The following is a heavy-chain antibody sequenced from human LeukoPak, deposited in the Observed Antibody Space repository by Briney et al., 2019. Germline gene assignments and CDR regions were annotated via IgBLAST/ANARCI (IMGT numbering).Heavy chain of an antibody. Sequence: SETLSLTCTVSGASVSSRNYYWTWIRQPAGKGLEWIGRIFTTGSANYNPSLKSRVTISIDTSKNQFSLRLNSVTAADTAVYYCARHGSSWSFDYWGQGILVTVSS. CDR2: IFTTGSA. CDR3: ARHGSSWSFDY. D-gene: IGHD6-13*01. V-gene: IGHV4-61*02. J-gene: IGHJ4*02. CDR1: GASVSSRNYY.